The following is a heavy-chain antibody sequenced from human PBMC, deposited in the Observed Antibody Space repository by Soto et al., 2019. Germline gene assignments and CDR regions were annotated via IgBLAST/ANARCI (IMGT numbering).Heavy chain of an antibody. D-gene: IGHD6-13*01. J-gene: IGHJ5*02. V-gene: IGHV4-38-2*02. CDR1: GYSISSGYY. Sequence: SDTLSLSCAFSGYSISSGYYWGWIRQPPGKGLEWIGSIYHSGSTYYNPSLKSRVTISVDTSKNQFSLKLSSVTAADTAVYYCARDRKGAAAGLLYNWFDPWGQGTLVTVS. CDR3: ARDRKGAAAGLLYNWFDP. CDR2: IYHSGST.